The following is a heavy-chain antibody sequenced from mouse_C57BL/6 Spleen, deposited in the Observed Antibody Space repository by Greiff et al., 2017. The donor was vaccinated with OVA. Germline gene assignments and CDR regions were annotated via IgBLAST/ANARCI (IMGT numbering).Heavy chain of an antibody. V-gene: IGHV5-9*01. D-gene: IGHD6-5*01. CDR2: ISGGGGNT. CDR3: ARLQPNYFDY. CDR1: GFTFSSST. J-gene: IGHJ2*01. Sequence: DVKLVESGGGLVKPGGSLKLSCAASGFTFSSSTMSWVRQTPEKRLEWVATISGGGGNTYYPDSVKGRFPISRDNAKNTLYLQMSSLRSEDTALDYCARLQPNYFDYWGQGTTLTVSS.